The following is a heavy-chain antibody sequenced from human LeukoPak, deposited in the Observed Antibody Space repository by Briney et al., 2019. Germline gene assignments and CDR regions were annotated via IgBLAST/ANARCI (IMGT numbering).Heavy chain of an antibody. CDR1: GFTFSDYY. CDR3: ARGSRVVPAAVY. Sequence: PGGSLRLFCAASGFTFSDYYMSWTRQAPGKGLEWVSYISSSGSTIYYADSVKGRFTISRDNAKNSLYLQMNSLRAEDTAVYYCARGSRVVPAAVYWGQGTLVTVSS. V-gene: IGHV3-11*01. J-gene: IGHJ4*02. D-gene: IGHD2-2*01. CDR2: ISSSGSTI.